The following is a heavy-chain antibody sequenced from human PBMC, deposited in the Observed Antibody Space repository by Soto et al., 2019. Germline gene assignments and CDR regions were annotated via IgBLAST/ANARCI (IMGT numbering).Heavy chain of an antibody. D-gene: IGHD3-10*01. J-gene: IGHJ5*02. CDR2: IFTRDPET. CDR1: GHLFNNHW. CDR3: ARGYFDSGHGYDL. Sequence: GESLKISCKGPGHLFNNHWIGWVRQTPGKGLEWMGLIFTRDPETKTSPSFQGHVSFSVDNSINTVYLQWTSLKTTDTGIYFCARGYFDSGHGYDLWGQGTLVTVSS. V-gene: IGHV5-51*01.